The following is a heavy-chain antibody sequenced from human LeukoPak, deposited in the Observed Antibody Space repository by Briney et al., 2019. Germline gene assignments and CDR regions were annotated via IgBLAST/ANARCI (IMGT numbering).Heavy chain of an antibody. CDR3: AKGSSGSGWSSFDY. CDR1: GFTFDDYA. CDR2: ITWNSGSI. V-gene: IGHV3-9*01. Sequence: PGGSLRLSCAASGFTFDDYAMPWVRQAPGKGLEWVSGITWNSGSIGYADSVKGRFTISRDNAKNSLYLQMNSLRAEDTALYYCAKGSSGSGWSSFDYWGQGTLVTVSS. J-gene: IGHJ4*02. D-gene: IGHD6-19*01.